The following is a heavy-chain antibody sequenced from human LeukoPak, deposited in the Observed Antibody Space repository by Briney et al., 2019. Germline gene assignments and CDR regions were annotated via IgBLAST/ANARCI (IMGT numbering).Heavy chain of an antibody. CDR2: IWYDGSNK. V-gene: IGHV3-33*01. Sequence: GGSLRLSCAASGFTFSSYGMHWVRQAPGKGLEWVALIWYDGSNKYYADSVKGRFTISRDNSKNTLYLQMNSLRAEDTAVYYCARDEDIGVTAPDYWGQGTLVTVSS. CDR3: ARDEDIGVTAPDY. D-gene: IGHD3-16*01. CDR1: GFTFSSYG. J-gene: IGHJ4*02.